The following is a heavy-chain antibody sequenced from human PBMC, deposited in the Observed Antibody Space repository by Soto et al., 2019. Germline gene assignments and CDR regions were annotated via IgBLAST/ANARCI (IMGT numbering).Heavy chain of an antibody. D-gene: IGHD3-10*02. CDR1: GYSFTNNG. CDR2: ISGYSGNT. Sequence: QGQLVQSGAEVKTPGASVMVSCKASGYSFTNNGVSWVRQAPGQGREWMGWISGYSGNTRYAQKVQGRVTMPTDTSTSTAYMELRILTADDTDIYYCTRLSLCWAVNTCDCPSYYFDYWGQGTLVTVSS. CDR3: TRLSLCWAVNTCDCPSYYFDY. V-gene: IGHV1-18*01. J-gene: IGHJ4*02.